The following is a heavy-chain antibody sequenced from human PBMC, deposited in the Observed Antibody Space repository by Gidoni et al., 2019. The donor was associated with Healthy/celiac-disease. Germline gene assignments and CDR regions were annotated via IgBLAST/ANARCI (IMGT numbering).Heavy chain of an antibody. Sequence: EVQLVESGGGLVQPGGSLKLSCAASGFTFSGSAMHWVRQASGKGLAWVGRIRSKANSYATAYAASVKGRFTISRDDSKNTAYLQMNSLKTEDTAVYYCTRGRAYGVVDYWGQGTLVTVSS. CDR2: IRSKANSYAT. CDR3: TRGRAYGVVDY. V-gene: IGHV3-73*02. D-gene: IGHD3-10*01. J-gene: IGHJ4*02. CDR1: GFTFSGSA.